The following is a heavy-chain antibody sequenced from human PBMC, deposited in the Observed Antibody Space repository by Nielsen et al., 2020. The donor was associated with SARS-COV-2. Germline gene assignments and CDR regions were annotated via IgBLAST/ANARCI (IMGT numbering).Heavy chain of an antibody. V-gene: IGHV3-23*01. CDR3: ARDLELLTNYYALDY. D-gene: IGHD3-9*01. CDR2: LPAGSDTT. J-gene: IGHJ4*02. Sequence: GGSLRLSCAVSGFAFSRYSMSWVRHLPGAGLQWVSRLPAGSDTTANADSVKGRFTISRDNAKNSLDLQMNSLRDEDTAVYYCARDLELLTNYYALDYWGQGTLVTVSS. CDR1: GFAFSRYS.